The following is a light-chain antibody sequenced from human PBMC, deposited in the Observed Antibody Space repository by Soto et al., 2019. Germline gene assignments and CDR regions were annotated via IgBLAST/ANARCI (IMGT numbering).Light chain of an antibody. Sequence: QSVLTQTPSVSGAPGQRVTISCTGSSSDIGAGYDVHWYQQLPGTAPKLLIYGNNNRPSGVPDRFSGSKSGTSASLAITGLQAEDEASYYCQSYVSSLSVVISGGGTKLTVL. J-gene: IGLJ2*01. CDR1: SSDIGAGYD. CDR2: GNN. V-gene: IGLV1-40*01. CDR3: QSYVSSLSVVI.